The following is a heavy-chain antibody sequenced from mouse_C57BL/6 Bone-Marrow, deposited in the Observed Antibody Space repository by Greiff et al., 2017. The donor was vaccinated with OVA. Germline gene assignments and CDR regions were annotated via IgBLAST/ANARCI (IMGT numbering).Heavy chain of an antibody. V-gene: IGHV1-80*01. D-gene: IGHD1-1*01. Sequence: QVQLQQSGAELVKPGASVKISCKASGYAFSSYWMNWVKQRPGKGLEWIGQIYPGDGDTNYNGKFKGKATLTADKSSSTAYMQLSSLTAEDSAVYVSARPITTVVATPAMDYWGQGTSVTVSS. CDR3: ARPITTVVATPAMDY. CDR2: IYPGDGDT. J-gene: IGHJ4*01. CDR1: GYAFSSYW.